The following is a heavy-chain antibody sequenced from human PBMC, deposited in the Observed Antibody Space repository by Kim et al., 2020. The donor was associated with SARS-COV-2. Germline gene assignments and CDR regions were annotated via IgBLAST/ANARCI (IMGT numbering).Heavy chain of an antibody. D-gene: IGHD1-26*01. V-gene: IGHV3-33*01. CDR1: GFAFSTFG. Sequence: GGSLRLSCATRGFAFSTFGMHWVRQTPGEGLEWVAVIRNDGSNKHYVDSVNGRLTISRDNSKNMLYLEMNSLRAEDTGLYYCARGRGEDYRDAFDVWGQGTMVTVSS. CDR2: IRNDGSNK. CDR3: ARGRGEDYRDAFDV. J-gene: IGHJ3*01.